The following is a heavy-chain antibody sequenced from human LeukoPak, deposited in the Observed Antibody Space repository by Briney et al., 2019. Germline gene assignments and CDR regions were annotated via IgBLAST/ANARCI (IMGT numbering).Heavy chain of an antibody. D-gene: IGHD5-12*01. J-gene: IGHJ5*02. V-gene: IGHV4-38-2*02. CDR3: ARDGTQYGGYVPCNWFDP. CDR2: IYYSGST. CDR1: GYSISSGYY. Sequence: PSETLSLTCTVSGYSISSGYYWGWIRQPPGKGLEWIGSIYYSGSTYYNPSLKSRVTISVDTSKNQFSLKLSSVTAADTAVYYCARDGTQYGGYVPCNWFDPWGQGTLVTVSS.